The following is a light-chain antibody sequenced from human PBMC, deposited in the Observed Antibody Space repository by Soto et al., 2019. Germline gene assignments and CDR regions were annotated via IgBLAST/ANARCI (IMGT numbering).Light chain of an antibody. Sequence: QSVLTQPASVSGSPGQSTTISCTGTSGDIGSYNRVSWYQQNPGTAPKLIIYEVTDRPSGDSNRFSGSKSGNTASLTISGLQAENEAEYYCSSYTNINTRACVFGTGTKVTVL. V-gene: IGLV2-14*01. CDR1: SGDIGSYNR. J-gene: IGLJ1*01. CDR2: EVT. CDR3: SSYTNINTRACV.